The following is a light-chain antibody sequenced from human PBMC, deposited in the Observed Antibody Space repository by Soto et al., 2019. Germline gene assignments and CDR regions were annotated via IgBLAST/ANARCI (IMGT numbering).Light chain of an antibody. Sequence: EIVLTQSPATLSLSPGERATLSCRASQSISNFLAWYQQKPGQAPTLLIYDASNRATGIPARFSGSGSGTDFTLTISSLEPEDVAVYYCQQRSNWLTFGGGTKVDIK. CDR1: QSISNF. V-gene: IGKV3-11*01. J-gene: IGKJ4*01. CDR2: DAS. CDR3: QQRSNWLT.